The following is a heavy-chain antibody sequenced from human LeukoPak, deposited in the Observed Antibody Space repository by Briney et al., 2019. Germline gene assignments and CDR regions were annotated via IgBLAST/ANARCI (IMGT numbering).Heavy chain of an antibody. J-gene: IGHJ5*02. Sequence: SETLSLTCTVSGDSISSTIYYWGWIRQPPGKGLEWIGVIYYSGSTYYNPSLKSRVTVSVDTSKNQFSLKLSSVTAADTAVYYCARTFRLARYFDWLLYDNWFDPWGQGTLVTVSS. V-gene: IGHV4-39*07. D-gene: IGHD3-9*01. CDR2: IYYSGST. CDR1: GDSISSTIYY. CDR3: ARTFRLARYFDWLLYDNWFDP.